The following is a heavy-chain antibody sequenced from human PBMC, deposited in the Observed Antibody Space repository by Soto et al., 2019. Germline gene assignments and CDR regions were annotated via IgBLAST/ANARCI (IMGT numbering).Heavy chain of an antibody. CDR2: ISDDGSNK. D-gene: IGHD6-19*01. CDR1: GFTFSSFA. J-gene: IGHJ4*02. Sequence: GGSLRLSCAASGFTFSSFAMHWVRQAPGKGLEWVALISDDGSNKYYADSVKGRFAISRDNSKNTLYLQMNSLRGEDTAVYSCARVEQWLYIAKYWGQGTLVTVSS. V-gene: IGHV3-30*09. CDR3: ARVEQWLYIAKY.